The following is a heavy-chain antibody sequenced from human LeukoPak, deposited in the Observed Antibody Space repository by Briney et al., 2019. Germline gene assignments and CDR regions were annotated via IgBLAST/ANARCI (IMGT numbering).Heavy chain of an antibody. CDR1: GFTFSGSN. CDR2: ITSGGYI. J-gene: IGHJ4*02. Sequence: GGSLRLSCAASGFTFSGSNMNWVRQAPGKGLEGVSSITSGGYIFYADSVKGRFTISRDNAKNSLYLQMNNLRAEDTAVYFCARYSGTYRDYWGQGTLVTVSS. D-gene: IGHD3-10*01. V-gene: IGHV3-21*06. CDR3: ARYSGTYRDY.